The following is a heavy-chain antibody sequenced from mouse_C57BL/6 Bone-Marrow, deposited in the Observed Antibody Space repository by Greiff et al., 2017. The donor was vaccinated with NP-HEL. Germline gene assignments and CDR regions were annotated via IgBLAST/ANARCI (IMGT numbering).Heavy chain of an antibody. Sequence: EVKLVESGGDLVKPGGSLKLSCAASGFTFSSYGMSWVRQTPDKRLEWVATISSGGSYTYYPDSVKGRFIISRDNAKNTLYLQMRSLKSEDTAMYYCARRRLYYGSPPFAYWGQGTLVTVSA. CDR1: GFTFSSYG. D-gene: IGHD1-1*01. V-gene: IGHV5-6*02. CDR3: ARRRLYYGSPPFAY. J-gene: IGHJ3*01. CDR2: ISSGGSYT.